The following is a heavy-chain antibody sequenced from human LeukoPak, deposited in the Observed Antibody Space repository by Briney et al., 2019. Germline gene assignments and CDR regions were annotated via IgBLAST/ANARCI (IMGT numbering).Heavy chain of an antibody. CDR3: ARFTNYNYPFDY. Sequence: PSQTLSLTCAVSGGSISSGGHSWSWIRQPPGKGLEWIGYIYYSGSTNYNPSLKSRVTISVDTSKNQFSLKLSSVTAADTAVYYCARFTNYNYPFDYWGQGTLVTVSS. CDR1: GGSISSGGHS. CDR2: IYYSGST. D-gene: IGHD5-24*01. V-gene: IGHV4-30-4*07. J-gene: IGHJ4*02.